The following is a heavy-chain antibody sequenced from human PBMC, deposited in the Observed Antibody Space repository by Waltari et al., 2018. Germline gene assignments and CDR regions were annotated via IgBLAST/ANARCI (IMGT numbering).Heavy chain of an antibody. CDR2: VYHSGNT. CDR3: ARGAAAGSGPLIDY. V-gene: IGHV4-38-2*01. D-gene: IGHD6-13*01. Sequence: QVQLQESGPGLLNPSETLSLTCAASGYSIRRGYYWGWVRQPPGKGLEWIGSVYHSGNTYYNPSLKSRLSISADTSNNQLSLKLSSVTAADTAVYYCARGAAAGSGPLIDYWGQGILVTVSS. J-gene: IGHJ4*02. CDR1: GYSIRRGYY.